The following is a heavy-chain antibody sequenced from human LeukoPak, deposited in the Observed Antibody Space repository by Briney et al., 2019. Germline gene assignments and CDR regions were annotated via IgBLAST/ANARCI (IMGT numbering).Heavy chain of an antibody. Sequence: ASVKVSCKASGYTFTGYYMHWVRQAPGQGLEWMGWINPNSGGTNYAQKFQGRVTMTRDKSIRTAYMELSRLTSDDTAVYYCARGRDGYNFLNRGGYYYFDYWGQGILVTVSS. CDR1: GYTFTGYY. V-gene: IGHV1-2*02. D-gene: IGHD5-24*01. CDR3: ARGRDGYNFLNRGGYYYFDY. CDR2: INPNSGGT. J-gene: IGHJ4*02.